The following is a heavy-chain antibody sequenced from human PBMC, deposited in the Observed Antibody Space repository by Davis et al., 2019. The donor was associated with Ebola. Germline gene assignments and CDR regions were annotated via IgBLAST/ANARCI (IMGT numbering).Heavy chain of an antibody. CDR1: GYTFTSYD. CDR3: ARGVVGANWIYYGMDV. Sequence: ASVKVSCKASGYTFTSYDINWVRQATGQGLEWMGWMNPNSGNTGYAQKFQGRVTITADESTSTAYMELSSLRSEDTAVYYCARGVVGANWIYYGMDVWGQGTTVTVSS. D-gene: IGHD1-26*01. CDR2: MNPNSGNT. V-gene: IGHV1-8*01. J-gene: IGHJ6*02.